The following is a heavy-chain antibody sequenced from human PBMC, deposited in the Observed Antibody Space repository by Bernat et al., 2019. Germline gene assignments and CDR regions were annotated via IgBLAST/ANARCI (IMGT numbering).Heavy chain of an antibody. CDR2: IYSGGST. CDR1: GFTVSNNY. D-gene: IGHD2-8*01. Sequence: EVQLVESGGGLVQPGGSLRLSCAASGFTVSNNYMLWFRQAPGRGLEWVSLIYSGGSTYYADSVKGRFHISRDNSKNTLSLQMNSLRVEDTAVYYCARNGHVGATRQNWGQGTLVTVSS. J-gene: IGHJ4*02. CDR3: ARNGHVGATRQN. V-gene: IGHV3-66*01.